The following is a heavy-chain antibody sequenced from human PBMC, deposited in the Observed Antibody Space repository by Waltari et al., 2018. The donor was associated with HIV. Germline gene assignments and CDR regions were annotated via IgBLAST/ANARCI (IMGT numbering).Heavy chain of an antibody. CDR2: FYYSGSM. J-gene: IGHJ3*02. V-gene: IGHV4-39*02. CDR3: VADIVVVTPDAFDI. CDR1: GDSISSSSYY. D-gene: IGHD2-21*02. Sequence: QLQLQESGPGLVKPSETLSLTCSVSGDSISSSSYYWGWLRRPPGKGLEWIGNFYYSGSMLYNPSLKDRVTISVDTSKNLLSLRLTSVTAADTAVYFCVADIVVVTPDAFDIWGQGTMVNVSP.